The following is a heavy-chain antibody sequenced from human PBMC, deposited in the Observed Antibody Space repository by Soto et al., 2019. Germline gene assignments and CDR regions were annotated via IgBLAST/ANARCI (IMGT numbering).Heavy chain of an antibody. Sequence: SETLSLTCAVYGGSFSGYYWSWIRQPPGKGLEWIGEINHSGSTNYNPSLKSRVTISVDTSKNQFSLKLSSVTAADTAVYYCARAPVKRFPKVGATTLVWFAPWGQGTLVTVSS. D-gene: IGHD1-26*01. CDR2: INHSGST. V-gene: IGHV4-34*01. J-gene: IGHJ5*02. CDR1: GGSFSGYY. CDR3: ARAPVKRFPKVGATTLVWFAP.